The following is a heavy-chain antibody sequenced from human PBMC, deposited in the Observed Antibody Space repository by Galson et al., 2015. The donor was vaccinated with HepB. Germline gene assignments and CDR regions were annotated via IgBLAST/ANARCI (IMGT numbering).Heavy chain of an antibody. D-gene: IGHD7-27*01. CDR1: GYTFTNYD. V-gene: IGHV1-8*01. Sequence: SVKVSCKASGYTFTNYDINWVRQATGQGLEWLGCMNPSSGGTGYARKFQGRVTMTRDTSISTAYMELSGLTSEDTAVYYCANNAPYTGDFDTWGQGTLVTVSS. J-gene: IGHJ4*02. CDR2: MNPSSGGT. CDR3: ANNAPYTGDFDT.